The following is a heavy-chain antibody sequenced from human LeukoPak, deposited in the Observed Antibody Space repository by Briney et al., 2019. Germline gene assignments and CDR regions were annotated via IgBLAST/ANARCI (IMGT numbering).Heavy chain of an antibody. D-gene: IGHD3-22*01. V-gene: IGHV3-21*01. J-gene: IGHJ3*02. CDR3: ARDNFYDSSGYLDAFDI. CDR1: GFTFSSYS. Sequence: GGSLRLSCAASGFTFSSYSMNWARQAPGKGLEWVSSISSSSSYIYYADSVKGRFTISRDNAKNSLYLQMNSLRAEDTAVYYCARDNFYDSSGYLDAFDIWGQGTMVTVSS. CDR2: ISSSSSYI.